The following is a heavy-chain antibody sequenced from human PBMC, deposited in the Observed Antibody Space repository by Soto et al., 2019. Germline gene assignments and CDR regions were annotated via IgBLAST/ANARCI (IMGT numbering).Heavy chain of an antibody. Sequence: PSETLSLTCTVSGGSLTSYYWSWIRQPPGKGLEWIGFVYYTGIARYNPSLKSRVTISVDTSKNQFSLRLSSVTAADTAVYYCADMRGQWLPRDWGQGILVTVSS. CDR3: ADMRGQWLPRD. V-gene: IGHV4-59*08. J-gene: IGHJ4*02. CDR1: GGSLTSYY. CDR2: VYYTGIA. D-gene: IGHD6-19*01.